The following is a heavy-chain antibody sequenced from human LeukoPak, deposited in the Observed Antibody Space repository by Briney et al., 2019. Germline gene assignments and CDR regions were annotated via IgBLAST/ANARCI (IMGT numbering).Heavy chain of an antibody. Sequence: GDSMKISCKGSGYIFTNYWIAWVRQMAGKVLEWMGIVYPTNSETRYSPSFQGQVTISADKSSSTGYLQWSSLKASDTAMYYCARHRYSGSDTQGFDYWGQGTLVSVSS. D-gene: IGHD5-12*01. V-gene: IGHV5-51*01. CDR3: ARHRYSGSDTQGFDY. J-gene: IGHJ4*02. CDR1: GYIFTNYW. CDR2: VYPTNSET.